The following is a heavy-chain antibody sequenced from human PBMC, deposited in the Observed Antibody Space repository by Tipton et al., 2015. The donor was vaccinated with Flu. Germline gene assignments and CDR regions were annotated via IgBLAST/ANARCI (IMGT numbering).Heavy chain of an antibody. CDR1: GVIVSTNH. D-gene: IGHD3-16*01. V-gene: IGHV3-53*01. Sequence: VQLVQSGGGLIQPGGSLRLSCVVSGVIVSTNHIIWVRQAPGEGLEWVSIMRGDGERFYADSVKGRFTVSRDNSKNTVYLQMNDVRADDSAMYNCAGQGENSPGGQGPVVTVS. J-gene: IGHJ4*02. CDR3: AGQGENSP. CDR2: MRGDGER.